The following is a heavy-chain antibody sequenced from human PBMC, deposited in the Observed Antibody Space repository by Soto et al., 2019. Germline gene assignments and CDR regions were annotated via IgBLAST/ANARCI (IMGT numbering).Heavy chain of an antibody. CDR2: ISYDGSNK. CDR1: GFTFSSYG. J-gene: IGHJ4*02. CDR3: AKDNVVVPAASILDY. D-gene: IGHD2-2*01. Sequence: GGSLRLSCAASGFTFSSYGMHWVRQAPGKGLEWVAVISYDGSNKYYADSVKGRFTISRDNSKNTLYLQMNSLRAEDTAVYYCAKDNVVVPAASILDYWGQGTLVTVSS. V-gene: IGHV3-30*18.